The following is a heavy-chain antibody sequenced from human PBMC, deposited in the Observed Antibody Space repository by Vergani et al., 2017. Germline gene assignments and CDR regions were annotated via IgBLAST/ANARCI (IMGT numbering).Heavy chain of an antibody. CDR2: ISYDGSNK. V-gene: IGHV3-30-3*01. CDR3: ARDQYYYDSSGYYTHDAFDI. CDR1: GFTFSSYA. J-gene: IGHJ3*02. D-gene: IGHD3-22*01. Sequence: VQLLESGGGVVQPGRSLRLSCAASGFTFSSYAMHWVRQAPGKGLEWVAVISYDGSNKYYADSVKGRFTISRDNSKNTLYLQMNSLRAEDTAVYYCARDQYYYDSSGYYTHDAFDIWGQGTMVTVSS.